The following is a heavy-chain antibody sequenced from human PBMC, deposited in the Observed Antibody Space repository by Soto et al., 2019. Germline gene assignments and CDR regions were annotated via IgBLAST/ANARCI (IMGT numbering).Heavy chain of an antibody. J-gene: IGHJ4*02. CDR2: INHSGST. V-gene: IGHV4-34*01. CDR3: ARGGYGRKDY. CDR1: GGSFSGYY. Sequence: QVQLQQWGAGLLKPSETLSLTCAVYGGSFSGYYWSWIRQPPGKGVEWIGEINHSGSTNYNPSLKSRVTISVDTSKNQFSLKLSSVTAADTAVYYCARGGYGRKDYWGQGTLVTVSS. D-gene: IGHD6-13*01.